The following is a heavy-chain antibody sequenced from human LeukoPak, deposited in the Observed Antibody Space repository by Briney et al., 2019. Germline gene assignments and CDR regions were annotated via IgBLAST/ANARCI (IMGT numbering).Heavy chain of an antibody. CDR1: GFTFDDYA. D-gene: IGHD6-19*01. Sequence: GSLRLSCAASGFTFDDYAMHWVRQAPGKGLEWIGRIYTSGSTNYNPSLKSRVTMSVDTSKNQFSLKLSSVTAADTAVYYCARGIVAVAGTWFDPWGQGTLVTVSS. J-gene: IGHJ5*02. V-gene: IGHV4-4*07. CDR3: ARGIVAVAGTWFDP. CDR2: IYTSGST.